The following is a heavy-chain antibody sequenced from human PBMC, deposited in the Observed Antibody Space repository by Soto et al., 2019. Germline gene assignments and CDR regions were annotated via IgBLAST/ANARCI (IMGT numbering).Heavy chain of an antibody. CDR2: ISAYNGST. D-gene: IGHD3-10*01. J-gene: IGHJ4*02. CDR3: AREGLALLWFGESDY. V-gene: IGHV1-18*01. Sequence: QDPGQGLEWMGWISAYNGSTNYAQKLQGRVTMTTDTSTSTAYMELRSLRSDDTAVYYCAREGLALLWFGESDYWGQGTLVTVSS.